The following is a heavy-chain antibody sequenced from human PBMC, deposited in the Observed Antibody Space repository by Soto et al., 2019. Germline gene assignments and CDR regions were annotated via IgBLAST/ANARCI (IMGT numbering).Heavy chain of an antibody. CDR2: ISSNGGST. J-gene: IGHJ5*02. D-gene: IGHD6-13*01. CDR3: VKIGRGIAAPRFDP. V-gene: IGHV3-64D*08. Sequence: PGGSLKLSCSASGFTFSSYAMHWVRQAPGKGLEYVSAISSNGGSTYYADSVKGRFTISRDNSKNTLYLQMSSLRAEDTAVYYCVKIGRGIAAPRFDPWGQGTLVTASS. CDR1: GFTFSSYA.